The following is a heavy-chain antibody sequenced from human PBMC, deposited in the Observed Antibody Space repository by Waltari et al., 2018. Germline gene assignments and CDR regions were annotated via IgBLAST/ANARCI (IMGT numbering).Heavy chain of an antibody. CDR3: ASQNGGNSWWLDP. V-gene: IGHV3-74*01. CDR2: INSDESST. CDR1: EFTFSCYW. D-gene: IGHD2-21*02. J-gene: IGHJ5*02. Sequence: EVQLVESGGGFVQPGGCLRLSRAASEFTFSCYWVQWVRPAPGKGLVWVSRINSDESSTSYADSVKGRFTISRDNAKNTLYLQMNSLRAEDTAVYYCASQNGGNSWWLDPWGQGTLVTVSS.